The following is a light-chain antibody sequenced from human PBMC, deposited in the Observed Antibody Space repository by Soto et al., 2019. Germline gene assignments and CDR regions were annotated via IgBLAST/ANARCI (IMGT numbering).Light chain of an antibody. V-gene: IGKV1-12*01. Sequence: DIQMTQSPSSVSASVGDTVTIACRASQYIGTWLAWYQQKPGKAPNLLIYGSSTLQSGVPSRFTGSGSRTDFTLTISSLQPDDFATYFCQQGNSFPQTFGQGTKVEV. CDR1: QYIGTW. J-gene: IGKJ1*01. CDR2: GSS. CDR3: QQGNSFPQT.